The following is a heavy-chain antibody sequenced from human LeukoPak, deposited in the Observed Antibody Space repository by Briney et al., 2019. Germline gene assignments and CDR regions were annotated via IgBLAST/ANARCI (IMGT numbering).Heavy chain of an antibody. V-gene: IGHV3-48*03. Sequence: GGSLRLSCAASGFTFSSYAMNWVRQAPGKGLEWVSYISRSGTIISYADSVKGRFAISRDNAKNSLYLQMNSLRAEDTAVYYCARERDDYYFDYWGQGTLVTVSS. CDR2: ISRSGTII. J-gene: IGHJ4*02. CDR3: ARERDDYYFDY. D-gene: IGHD3-3*01. CDR1: GFTFSSYA.